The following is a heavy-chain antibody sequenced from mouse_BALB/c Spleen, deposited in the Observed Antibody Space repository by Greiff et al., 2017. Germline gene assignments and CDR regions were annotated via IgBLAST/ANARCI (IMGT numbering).Heavy chain of an antibody. CDR2: ILPGSGST. CDR3: ASGQLGLRHAMDY. J-gene: IGHJ4*01. V-gene: IGHV1-9*01. CDR1: GYTFSSYW. Sequence: VKLQESGAELMKPGASVKISCKATGYTFSSYWIEWVKQRPGHGLEWIGEILPGSGSTNYNEKFKGKATFTADTSSNTAYMQLSSLTSEDSAVYYCASGQLGLRHAMDYWGQGTSVTVSS. D-gene: IGHD3-2*01.